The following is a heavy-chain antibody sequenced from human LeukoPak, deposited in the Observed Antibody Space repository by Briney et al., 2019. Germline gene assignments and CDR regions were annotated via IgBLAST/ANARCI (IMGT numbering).Heavy chain of an antibody. V-gene: IGHV5-51*01. J-gene: IGHJ4*02. Sequence: GECLKISCNGSGYSFTSYWIGWVRQMPGKGLEWMGIIYPGDSDTRYSPSFQGQVTISAVKPIRTAYLQWSSLKASDTAMYYCARQQYPGNSYFDYWGQGTLVTVSS. CDR3: ARQQYPGNSYFDY. CDR1: GYSFTSYW. D-gene: IGHD4-23*01. CDR2: IYPGDSDT.